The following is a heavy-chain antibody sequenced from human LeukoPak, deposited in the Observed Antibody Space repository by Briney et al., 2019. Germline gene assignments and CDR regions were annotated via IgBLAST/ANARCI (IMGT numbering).Heavy chain of an antibody. D-gene: IGHD3-9*01. V-gene: IGHV1-2*02. CDR2: INPNSGGT. J-gene: IGHJ3*02. CDR3: ARGGRYFDWLFPGDAFDI. Sequence: ASVKVSCTASGYTFTGYYMHWVRQAPGQGLEWMGWINPNSGGTNYAQKFQGRVTMTRDTSISTAYMELSRLRSDDTAVYYCARGGRYFDWLFPGDAFDIWGQGTMVTVSS. CDR1: GYTFTGYY.